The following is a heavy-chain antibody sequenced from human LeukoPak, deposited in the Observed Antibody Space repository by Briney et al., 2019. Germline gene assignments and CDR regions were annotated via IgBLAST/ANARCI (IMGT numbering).Heavy chain of an antibody. J-gene: IGHJ4*02. CDR1: GGSISSGDYY. CDR2: IYYSGST. D-gene: IGHD2-2*02. CDR3: ASTKRGKYCSSTSCYIFDY. V-gene: IGHV4-30-4*01. Sequence: SQTLSLTCTVSGGSISSGDYYWSWIRQPPGKGLEWIGYIYYSGSTYYNPSLKSRVTISVGTSKNQFSLKLSSVTAADTAVYYCASTKRGKYCSSTSCYIFDYWGQGTLVTVSS.